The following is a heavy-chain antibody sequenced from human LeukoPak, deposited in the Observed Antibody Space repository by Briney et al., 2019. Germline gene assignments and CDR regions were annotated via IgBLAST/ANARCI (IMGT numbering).Heavy chain of an antibody. CDR2: ICPDGTVT. V-gene: IGHV3-74*01. CDR1: GFTFSTYC. Sequence: GGSLRLSCAASGFTFSTYCMHWVRQAPGKGPMWVSRICPDGTVTNYADSVKARFIISRDNARNTVYLQMNSLRVEDTAVYYCVRGFDGMDVWGQGTTVTVSS. CDR3: VRGFDGMDV. J-gene: IGHJ6*02.